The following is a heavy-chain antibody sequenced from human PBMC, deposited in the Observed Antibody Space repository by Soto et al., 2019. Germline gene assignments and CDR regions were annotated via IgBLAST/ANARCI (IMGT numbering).Heavy chain of an antibody. CDR2: ISAYNGNT. CDR1: GYTFTSYG. V-gene: IGHV1-18*01. D-gene: IGHD2-8*01. J-gene: IGHJ6*02. Sequence: QVQLVPSGAEMKKPGASVKVSCKASGYTFTSYGISWVRHAPGQGLEWMGWISAYNGNTNYAQKFQGRVTMTTDTSTSTAYMELRSLRSDDTAVYYCARGGNYYTYGVCSFYGMDVWGQGTTVTVSS. CDR3: ARGGNYYTYGVCSFYGMDV.